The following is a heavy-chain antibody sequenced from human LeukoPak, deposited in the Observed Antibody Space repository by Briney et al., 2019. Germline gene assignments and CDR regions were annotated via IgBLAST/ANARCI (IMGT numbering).Heavy chain of an antibody. V-gene: IGHV4-59*12. D-gene: IGHD3-22*01. CDR3: ARAEYYYDSSGYLYNWFDP. CDR2: IYYSGST. Sequence: SETLSLTCTVSGGSISSYYWSWIRQPPGKGLEWIGYIYYSGSTNYNPSLKSRVTISVDTSKNQFSLKLSSVTAADTAVYYCARAEYYYDSSGYLYNWFDPWGQGTLVTVSS. CDR1: GGSISSYY. J-gene: IGHJ5*02.